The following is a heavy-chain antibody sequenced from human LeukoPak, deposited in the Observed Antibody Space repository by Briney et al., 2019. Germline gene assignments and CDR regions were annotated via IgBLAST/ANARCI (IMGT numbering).Heavy chain of an antibody. CDR1: GGSISSYY. D-gene: IGHD3-10*01. V-gene: IGHV4-59*08. CDR3: ARPTSRGAHDAFDI. CDR2: IYYSGST. J-gene: IGHJ3*02. Sequence: PSETLSLTCTVSGGSISSYYWSWIRQPPGKGLEWIGYIYYSGSTNYNPSLKSRVTISVDTSKNQFSLKLSSVTAADTAVYYCARPTSRGAHDAFDIWGQGTMVTVSS.